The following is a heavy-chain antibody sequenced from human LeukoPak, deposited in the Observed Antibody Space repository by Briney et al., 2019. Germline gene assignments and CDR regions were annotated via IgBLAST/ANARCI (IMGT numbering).Heavy chain of an antibody. CDR1: GGSISSSNW. CDR2: IYHSGST. D-gene: IGHD3-22*01. CDR3: ARVRSSYDSGWFDP. J-gene: IGHJ5*02. V-gene: IGHV4-4*02. Sequence: SETLSLTCAVSGGSISSSNWWSWVRQPPGKGLEWIGEIYHSGSTNYNPSLKSRVTISVDKSKNQFSLKLSSVTAADTAVYYCARVRSSYDSGWFDPWGQGTLVTVSS.